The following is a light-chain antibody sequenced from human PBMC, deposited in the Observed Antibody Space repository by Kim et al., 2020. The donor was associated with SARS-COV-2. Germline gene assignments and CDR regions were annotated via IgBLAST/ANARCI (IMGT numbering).Light chain of an antibody. V-gene: IGLV3-1*01. CDR1: KVGDKY. Sequence: SVPQGQAASITFSGDKVGDKYACWYQQKQGQSPVLVIYQDSKRPSGIPERFSGSNLGHTATLTISGTQAMDEADYYCQAWDSSTVVFGGGPQLTVL. J-gene: IGLJ2*01. CDR2: QDS. CDR3: QAWDSSTVV.